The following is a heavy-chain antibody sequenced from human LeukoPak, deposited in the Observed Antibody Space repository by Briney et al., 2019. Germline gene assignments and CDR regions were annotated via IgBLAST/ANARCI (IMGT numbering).Heavy chain of an antibody. J-gene: IGHJ6*02. CDR3: ARDGELGPYYYYGMDV. CDR2: IIPIFGTA. V-gene: IGHV1-69*13. D-gene: IGHD1-26*01. CDR1: GGTFSSYA. Sequence: SVKVSCKASGGTFSSYAISWVRQAPGQGLEWMGGIIPIFGTANYAQKFQGRVTITADESTSTAYMELSSLRSEDTAVYYCARDGELGPYYYYGMDVWGQGTTVTVPS.